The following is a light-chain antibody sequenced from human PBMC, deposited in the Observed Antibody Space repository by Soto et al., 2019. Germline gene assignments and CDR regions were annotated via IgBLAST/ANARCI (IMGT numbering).Light chain of an antibody. V-gene: IGKV1-39*01. CDR1: QPVTNY. Sequence: DIQMTQSPSSLSASVGDRVTITCRASQPVTNYLSWYQQKPGKAPKLFIYAASRLQSGVPSRFSGGGSGTDFTLTISSLLPEDVATYYCQKCGIAPFSFGGGTKVELK. J-gene: IGKJ4*01. CDR2: AAS. CDR3: QKCGIAPFS.